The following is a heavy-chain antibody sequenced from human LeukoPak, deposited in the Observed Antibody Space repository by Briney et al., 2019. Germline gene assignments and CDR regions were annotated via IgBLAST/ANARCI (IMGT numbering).Heavy chain of an antibody. D-gene: IGHD5-12*01. J-gene: IGHJ6*02. CDR3: ARIHFVDIVATTYYYYGMDV. CDR1: GGTFSSYA. CDR2: IIPIFGTA. V-gene: IGHV1-69*13. Sequence: GASVKVSCKASGGTFSSYAISWVRQAPGQGLEWMGGIIPIFGTANYAQRFQGRVTITADESTSTAYMELSSLRSEDTAVYYCARIHFVDIVATTYYYYGMDVWGQGTTATVSS.